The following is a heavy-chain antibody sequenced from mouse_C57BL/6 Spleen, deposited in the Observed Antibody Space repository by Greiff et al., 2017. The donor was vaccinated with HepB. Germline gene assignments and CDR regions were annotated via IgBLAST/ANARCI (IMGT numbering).Heavy chain of an antibody. Sequence: QVQLQQSGAELVKPGASVKISCKASGYAFSSYWMNWVKQRPGKGLEWIGQIYPGDGDTNYNGKFKGKATLTADKSSSTAYMQLSSLTSEDSAVYFWARGGGDVGYFDVWGTGTTVTVSS. V-gene: IGHV1-80*01. CDR3: ARGGGDVGYFDV. CDR2: IYPGDGDT. D-gene: IGHD3-3*01. CDR1: GYAFSSYW. J-gene: IGHJ1*03.